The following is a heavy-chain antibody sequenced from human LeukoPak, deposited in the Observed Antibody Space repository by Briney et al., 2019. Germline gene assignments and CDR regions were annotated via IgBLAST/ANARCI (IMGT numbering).Heavy chain of an antibody. J-gene: IGHJ4*02. V-gene: IGHV3-9*01. Sequence: GGSLRLSCAASGFTFDDYAMHWVRQAPGKGLEWVSGFSWLSRNIAYADSVKGRFTISRDNAKNSLYLHMDSLRAEDTALYYCAKALIAAAGTGGSPFDYWGQGTLVTVSS. CDR1: GFTFDDYA. CDR3: AKALIAAAGTGGSPFDY. D-gene: IGHD6-13*01. CDR2: FSWLSRNI.